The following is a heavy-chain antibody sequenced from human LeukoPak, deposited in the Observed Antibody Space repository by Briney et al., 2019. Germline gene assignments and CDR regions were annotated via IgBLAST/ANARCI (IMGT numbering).Heavy chain of an antibody. CDR3: SRGSASHPYYYGMDV. D-gene: IGHD6-19*01. Sequence: QPGGSLRLSCAASGFIFSDHYMDWVRQTPGRGLEWAGRTRNKAKNYTTQYAASVRGRFTISTDESKNSLYLQMNSLRTEDTAVYYCSRGSASHPYYYGMDVWGQGTTVTVSS. J-gene: IGHJ6*02. CDR2: TRNKAKNYTT. V-gene: IGHV3-72*01. CDR1: GFIFSDHY.